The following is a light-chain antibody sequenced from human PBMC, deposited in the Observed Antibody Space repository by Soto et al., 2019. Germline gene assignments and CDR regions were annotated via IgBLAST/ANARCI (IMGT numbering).Light chain of an antibody. CDR2: GAS. CDR1: XXVSXXY. V-gene: IGKV3-20*01. J-gene: IGKJ1*01. Sequence: EIVLTQSPGTLSLSPGXXXXXXXXASXXVSXXYLAWYQQKPGQAPRLLIYGASSRATGIPDRFSGSGSGTDFTLTISRLEPEDFAXYXCQXYGSSPTFGQGTKVEIK. CDR3: QXYGSSPT.